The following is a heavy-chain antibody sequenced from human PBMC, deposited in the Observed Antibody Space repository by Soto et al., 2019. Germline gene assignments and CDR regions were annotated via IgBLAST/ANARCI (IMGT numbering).Heavy chain of an antibody. D-gene: IGHD6-13*01. V-gene: IGHV5-51*01. J-gene: IGHJ3*02. CDR3: ARQGSSWNDAFDI. CDR2: IYPGDSDT. Sequence: GESLKISCKGSGYSFTSYWIGWVRQMPGKGLEWMGIIYPGDSDTRYSPSFQGQVTISADRSISTAYLQWSSLKASDTAMYYCARQGSSWNDAFDIWGQGTMVTVSS. CDR1: GYSFTSYW.